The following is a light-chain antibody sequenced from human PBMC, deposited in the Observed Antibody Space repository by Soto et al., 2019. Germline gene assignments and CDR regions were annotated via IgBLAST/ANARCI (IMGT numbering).Light chain of an antibody. CDR3: ISYAGSRIWV. CDR2: DVS. V-gene: IGLV2-8*01. Sequence: QSVLTQPPSASGSPGQSVTISCTGTSSDVGAYNYLSWYQQHPGKAPKLMIYDVSKRPSGVPDRFSGSKSGNTASLTVSGLQAEDEADFYCISYAGSRIWVFGGGTKLTVL. CDR1: SSDVGAYNY. J-gene: IGLJ3*02.